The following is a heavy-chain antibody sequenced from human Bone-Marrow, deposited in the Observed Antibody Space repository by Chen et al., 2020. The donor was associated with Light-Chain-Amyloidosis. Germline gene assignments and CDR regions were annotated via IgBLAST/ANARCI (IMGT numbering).Heavy chain of an antibody. CDR2: INHSGST. CDR1: GGSFSGYY. CDR3: ARGSAYYDYVWGSYRTGWFDP. Sequence: QVQLQQWGAGLLKPSETLSLTCAVYGGSFSGYYWSWIRQPPGKGLEWIGEINHSGSTNYNPSLKSRVTRSVDTSKNQFSLKLSSVTAADTAVYYCARGSAYYDYVWGSYRTGWFDPWGQGTLVTVSS. D-gene: IGHD3-16*02. V-gene: IGHV4-34*01. J-gene: IGHJ5*02.